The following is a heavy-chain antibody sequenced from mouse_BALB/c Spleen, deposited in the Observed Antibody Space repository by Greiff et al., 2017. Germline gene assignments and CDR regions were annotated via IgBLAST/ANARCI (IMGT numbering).Heavy chain of an antibody. V-gene: IGHV5-6*01. CDR3: ARLYYDYDEAWFAD. D-gene: IGHD2-4*01. Sequence: EVQGVESGGDLVKPGGSLKLSCAASGFTFSSYGMSWVRQTPDKRLEWVATISSGGSYTYYPDSVKGRFTISRDNAKNTLYLQMSSLKSEDTAMYYCARLYYDYDEAWFADWGQGTLVTVSA. CDR1: GFTFSSYG. CDR2: ISSGGSYT. J-gene: IGHJ3*01.